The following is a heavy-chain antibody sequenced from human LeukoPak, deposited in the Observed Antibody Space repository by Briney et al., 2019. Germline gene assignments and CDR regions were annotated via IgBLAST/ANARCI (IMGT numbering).Heavy chain of an antibody. CDR1: GFTFSSYW. D-gene: IGHD6-19*01. Sequence: GGSLRLSCAASGFTFSSYWMSWVRQAPGKGLEWVANIKQDGSEIYYVDSVKGRFTISRDNDKNSLYLQMNSLRAEDTAVYYCARVAVAGTDFDYWGQGTLVTVSS. CDR3: ARVAVAGTDFDY. V-gene: IGHV3-7*04. J-gene: IGHJ4*02. CDR2: IKQDGSEI.